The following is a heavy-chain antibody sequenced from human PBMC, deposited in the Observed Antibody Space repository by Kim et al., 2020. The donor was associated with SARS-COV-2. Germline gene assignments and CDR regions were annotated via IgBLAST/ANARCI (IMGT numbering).Heavy chain of an antibody. V-gene: IGHV3-53*01. CDR3: AKEGDGYNSGFDY. CDR1: GLTVSSNY. Sequence: GGSLRLSCAASGLTVSSNYMSWVRQAPGKGLEWVSVLHSGGSTHYADSVKGRFTISRDNAKNTLYLQMNSLRAEDTAVYYCAKEGDGYNSGFDYWGQGTLVTVSS. D-gene: IGHD5-12*01. J-gene: IGHJ4*02. CDR2: LHSGGST.